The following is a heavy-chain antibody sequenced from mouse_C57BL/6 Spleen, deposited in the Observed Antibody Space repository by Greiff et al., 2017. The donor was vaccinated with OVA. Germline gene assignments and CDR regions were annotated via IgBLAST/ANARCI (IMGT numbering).Heavy chain of an antibody. CDR2: IDPSDSYT. J-gene: IGHJ2*01. V-gene: IGHV1-69*01. CDR3: ARPDSSGDGY. CDR1: GYTFTSYW. Sequence: VQLQQPGAELVMPGASVKLSCKASGYTFTSYWMHWVKQRPGQGLEWIGEIDPSDSYTNYNQKFKGKSTLTVDKSSSTAYMQLSSLTSEDSAVYYCARPDSSGDGYWGEGTTLTVSS. D-gene: IGHD3-2*02.